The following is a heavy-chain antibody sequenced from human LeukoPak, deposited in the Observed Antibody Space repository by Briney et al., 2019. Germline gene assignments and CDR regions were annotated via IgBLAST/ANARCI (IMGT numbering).Heavy chain of an antibody. CDR2: IYHSGNT. Sequence: SETLSLTCAVSGYSISSGYYWGWIRQPPGKGLEWIGTIYHSGNTIYNPSLKSRVTISADTSKNQFSLTLSSVTAADTAVYYCARPQGATGVIAFDIWGQGTMVTVSS. V-gene: IGHV4-38-2*01. CDR1: GYSISSGYY. J-gene: IGHJ3*02. CDR3: ARPQGATGVIAFDI. D-gene: IGHD2-8*01.